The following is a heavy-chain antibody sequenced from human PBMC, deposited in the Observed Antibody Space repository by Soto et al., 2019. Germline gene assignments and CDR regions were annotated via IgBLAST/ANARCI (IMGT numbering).Heavy chain of an antibody. Sequence: PGGSLRLSCTASGFTFCDYAMSWFRQAPGKGLEWVGFIRSKAYGGTTEYAASVKGRFTISRDDSKSIAYLQMNSLKTEDTAVYYCTRWGGYYDFWSGYYSGGYWGQGTLVTVSS. CDR1: GFTFCDYA. D-gene: IGHD3-3*01. V-gene: IGHV3-49*03. CDR3: TRWGGYYDFWSGYYSGGY. CDR2: IRSKAYGGTT. J-gene: IGHJ4*02.